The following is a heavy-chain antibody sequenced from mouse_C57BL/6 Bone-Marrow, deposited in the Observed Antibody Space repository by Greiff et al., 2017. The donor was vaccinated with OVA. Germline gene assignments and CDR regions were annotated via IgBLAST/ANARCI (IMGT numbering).Heavy chain of an antibody. CDR2: INYDGSST. CDR1: GFTFSDYY. Sequence: EVQLVESEGGLVQPGSSMKLSCTASGFTFSDYYMAWVRQVPEKGLEWVANINYDGSSTYYLDSLKSRFIISRDNAKNILYLQMSSLKSEDTATYYCARENYCFDYWGQGTTLTVSS. CDR3: ARENYCFDY. V-gene: IGHV5-16*01. J-gene: IGHJ2*01.